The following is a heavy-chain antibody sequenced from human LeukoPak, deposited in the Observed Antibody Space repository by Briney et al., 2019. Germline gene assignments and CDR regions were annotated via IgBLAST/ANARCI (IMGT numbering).Heavy chain of an antibody. CDR1: GGSFSGYY. D-gene: IGHD6-19*01. V-gene: IGHV4-34*01. J-gene: IGHJ4*02. CDR3: ARDRRYSSLDY. Sequence: PSETLSLTCAVYGGSFSGYYWSWIRQPPGKGLEWIGEINHSGSTNYNPSLKSRVTISVDTSKNQFSLKLGSVTAADTAVYYCARDRRYSSLDYWGQGTLITVSS. CDR2: INHSGST.